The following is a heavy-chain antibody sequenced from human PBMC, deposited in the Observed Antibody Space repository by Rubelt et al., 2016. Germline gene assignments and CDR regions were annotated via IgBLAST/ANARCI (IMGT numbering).Heavy chain of an antibody. J-gene: IGHJ3*02. D-gene: IGHD5-24*01. CDR3: ARGREMATITDAVDI. CDR2: IKQDGSEK. V-gene: IGHV3-7*01. CDR1: GFTFSAYW. Sequence: GGGLVQPGGSLRLSCVASGFTFSAYWMGWVRQAPGKGLEWVGNIKQDGSEKYYLESVKGRFTLSRDNAKNSVFLQMNSLRAEDSAVYYCARGREMATITDAVDIWGQGTMVTVSS.